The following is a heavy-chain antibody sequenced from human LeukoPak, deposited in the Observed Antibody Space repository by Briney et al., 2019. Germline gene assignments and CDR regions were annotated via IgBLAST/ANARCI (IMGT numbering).Heavy chain of an antibody. CDR2: ITISGGDT. CDR1: GFTFNNYA. J-gene: IGHJ4*02. D-gene: IGHD6-13*01. CDR3: AKSRAADTTLLFDY. V-gene: IGHV3-23*01. Sequence: GGSLRLSCAASGFTFNNYAMSWVRPAPGKGLEGVSAITISGGDTFYVDSVKGRFTISRDNSKNTLYLQMSGLRAEDTAVYYCAKSRAADTTLLFDYWGQGTLVTVSS.